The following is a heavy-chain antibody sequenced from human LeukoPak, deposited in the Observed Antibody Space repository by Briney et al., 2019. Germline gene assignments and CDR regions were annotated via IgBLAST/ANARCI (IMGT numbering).Heavy chain of an antibody. Sequence: GGSLRLSCAASGFTFSSDAMSWVRQAPGKGLECVANINQDGSDKYYVDSVKGRFTISRDNTKNSLYLQMNSLRAEDTAVYYCVGGDYWGQGTLVTVSS. J-gene: IGHJ4*02. CDR2: INQDGSDK. CDR1: GFTFSSDA. V-gene: IGHV3-7*01. CDR3: VGGDY.